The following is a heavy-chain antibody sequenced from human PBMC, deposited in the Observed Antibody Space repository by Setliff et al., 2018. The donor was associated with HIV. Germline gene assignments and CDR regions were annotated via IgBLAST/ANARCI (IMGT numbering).Heavy chain of an antibody. CDR1: GVSINRTDHY. J-gene: IGHJ5*02. D-gene: IGHD2-21*01. Sequence: ASETLSLTCSVSGVSINRTDHYWGWIRQSPGKRREWLGSVSQSGSTYYNPSLKSRITISVDRSKNLFSLKLVSVTAADQGVYYCARVPVAGANWFDPWGLGTLVTVSS. CDR2: VSQSGST. CDR3: ARVPVAGANWFDP. V-gene: IGHV4-39*01.